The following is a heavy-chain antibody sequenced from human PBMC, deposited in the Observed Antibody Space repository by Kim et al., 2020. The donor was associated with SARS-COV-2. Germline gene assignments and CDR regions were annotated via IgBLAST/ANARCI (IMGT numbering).Heavy chain of an antibody. J-gene: IGHJ4*02. Sequence: YNPSLKSRVTMSIDTSKNRFSLNLRFVTAADTAVYYCARDLALSAAGPFDYWGQGAPVTVSS. CDR3: ARDLALSAAGPFDY. V-gene: IGHV4-4*07. D-gene: IGHD6-13*01.